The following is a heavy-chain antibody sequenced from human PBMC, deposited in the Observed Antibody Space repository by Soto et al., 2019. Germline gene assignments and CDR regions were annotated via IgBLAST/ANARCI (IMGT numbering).Heavy chain of an antibody. J-gene: IGHJ6*02. CDR1: GGSISSYY. D-gene: IGHD6-6*01. V-gene: IGHV4-4*07. CDR2: IYSSGST. CDR3: ARELSSSSGWYYYGMGV. Sequence: PSETLSLTCTVSGGSISSYYWSWIRQPAGKGLEWIGRIYSSGSTNYNPSLKSRVTMSVDTSKNQFSLKLNSVTAADTAVYYCARELSSSSGWYYYGMGVWGQGTTVTVS.